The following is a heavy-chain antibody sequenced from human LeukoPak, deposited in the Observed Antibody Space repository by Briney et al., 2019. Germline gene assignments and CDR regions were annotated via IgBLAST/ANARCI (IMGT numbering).Heavy chain of an antibody. Sequence: SETLSLTCTVFGGSISSGGYYWSWIRQHPGKGLEWIGYIYYSGSTYYNPSLKSRVTISVDTSKNQFSLKLSSVTAANTAVYYCARDAPRGYCSSTSCYTWGRGIDPWGQGTLVTVSS. J-gene: IGHJ5*02. D-gene: IGHD2-2*02. CDR3: ARDAPRGYCSSTSCYTWGRGIDP. V-gene: IGHV4-31*03. CDR2: IYYSGST. CDR1: GGSISSGGYY.